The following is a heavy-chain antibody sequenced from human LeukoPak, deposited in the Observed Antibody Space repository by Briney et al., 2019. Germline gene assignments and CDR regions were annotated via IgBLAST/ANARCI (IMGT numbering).Heavy chain of an antibody. D-gene: IGHD1-26*01. Sequence: PSETLSLTCTVSGGSISSHYWSWIRQPPGKGLEWIGYIYYSGSTNYNPSLKSRVTISVDTSKNQFSLKLSSVTAADTAVYYCARRGAKELNYYYYYGMDVWGQGTTVTVSS. CDR2: IYYSGST. J-gene: IGHJ6*02. V-gene: IGHV4-59*08. CDR1: GGSISSHY. CDR3: ARRGAKELNYYYYYGMDV.